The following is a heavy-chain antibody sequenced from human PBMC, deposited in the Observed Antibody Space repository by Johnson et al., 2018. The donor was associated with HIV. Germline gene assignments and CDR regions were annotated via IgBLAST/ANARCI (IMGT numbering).Heavy chain of an antibody. V-gene: IGHV3-30*02. CDR1: GFTFSNYG. D-gene: IGHD5-24*01. J-gene: IGHJ3*02. CDR3: AKDGRDDLRAFDI. CDR2: IRYDGSDK. Sequence: VQLVESGGGVVQPGGSLRLSCAASGFTFSNYGMHWVRQAPGKGLEWVAFIRYDGSDKYYEDSVKGRFTVSRDNSKNTLYLQMNGLGPEATAVYYCAKDGRDDLRAFDIWGQGTMVTVSS.